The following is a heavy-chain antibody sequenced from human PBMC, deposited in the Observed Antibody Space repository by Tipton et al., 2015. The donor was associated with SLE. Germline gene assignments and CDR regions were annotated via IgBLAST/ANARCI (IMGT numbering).Heavy chain of an antibody. D-gene: IGHD3-3*01. V-gene: IGHV4-39*01. CDR3: ASVLRGDYWYFDL. Sequence: TLSLTCTVPGGSISSSSYYWGWIRHPPGKGLEWIGSICYSGRTYYNPSLKSRVTISVDTSKNQFSLKLSSVTAADTAVYYCASVLRGDYWYFDLWGRGTLVTVSS. CDR1: GGSISSSSYY. CDR2: ICYSGRT. J-gene: IGHJ2*01.